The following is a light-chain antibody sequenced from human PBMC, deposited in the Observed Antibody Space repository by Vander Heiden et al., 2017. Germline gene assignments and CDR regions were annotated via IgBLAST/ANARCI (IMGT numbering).Light chain of an antibody. CDR2: GNN. Sequence: NFMLTQPHSVSESPGKTVTISCTRSSGSIASHYVQWYQQRPGSAPTTMIYGNNQRPSGVPDRFSGSIDSSSNSASLTISGLKTEDEADYYCQSYDTFVVFGGGTKLTVL. CDR1: SGSIASHY. CDR3: QSYDTFVV. J-gene: IGLJ2*01. V-gene: IGLV6-57*04.